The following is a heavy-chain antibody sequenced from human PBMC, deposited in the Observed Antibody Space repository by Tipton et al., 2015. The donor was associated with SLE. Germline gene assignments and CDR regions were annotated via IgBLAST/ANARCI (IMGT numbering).Heavy chain of an antibody. CDR3: ARAYCSSTSCSDRGYFQH. CDR2: INPNSGGT. D-gene: IGHD2-2*01. CDR1: GYTFTGYY. V-gene: IGHV1-2*02. J-gene: IGHJ1*01. Sequence: QLVQSGTEVKKPGASVKVSCKASGYTFTGYYMHWVRQAPGQGLEWMGWINPNSGGTNYAQKFQGRVTMTRDTSISTAYMELSRLRSDDTAVYYCARAYCSSTSCSDRGYFQHWGQGPLVTVSS.